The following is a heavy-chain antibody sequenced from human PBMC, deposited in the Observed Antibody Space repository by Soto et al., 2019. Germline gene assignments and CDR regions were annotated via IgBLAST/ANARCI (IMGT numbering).Heavy chain of an antibody. CDR1: GGTFSGYY. CDR3: AREDCTSGSCQNFDH. V-gene: IGHV4-34*01. J-gene: IGHJ4*02. D-gene: IGHD2-15*01. CDR2: INDSGST. Sequence: SETLSLTCAVYGGTFSGYYWSWLRQPPGKGLEWIGEINDSGSTNYNPSLKTRFTVSVDTSKNQFSLKVRSVTAADTAVYYCAREDCTSGSCQNFDHWGQGTLVTVSS.